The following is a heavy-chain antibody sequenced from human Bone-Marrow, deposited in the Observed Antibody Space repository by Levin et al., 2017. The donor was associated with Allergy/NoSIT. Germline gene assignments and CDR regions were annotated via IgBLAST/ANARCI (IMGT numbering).Heavy chain of an antibody. CDR2: ISFDGRNR. CDR1: GYTFSNYG. V-gene: IGHV3-30*18. Sequence: GGSLRLSCAASGYTFSNYGMHWVRQAPGKGLEWVGIISFDGRNRYYADSVKGRFTISRDNSKNTVYLQMNSLRPEDSALYYCAKDREELLWVAEFVNWFDLWGQGTLVTVSS. J-gene: IGHJ5*02. D-gene: IGHD3-10*01. CDR3: AKDREELLWVAEFVNWFDL.